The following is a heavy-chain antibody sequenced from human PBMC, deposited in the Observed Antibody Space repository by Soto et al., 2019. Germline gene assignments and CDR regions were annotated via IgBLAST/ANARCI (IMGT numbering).Heavy chain of an antibody. CDR1: GYSFAGYW. J-gene: IGHJ4*02. Sequence: GESLKISCKGSGYSFAGYWITWVRQKPGKGLAWMGRIDPSDSQTYYSPSFRGHVTISATKSITTVFLQWSSLSASDTAMYYCARQIYDSDTGPNFQYYFDSWGQGTPVTVSS. CDR2: IDPSDSQT. V-gene: IGHV5-10-1*01. D-gene: IGHD3-22*01. CDR3: ARQIYDSDTGPNFQYYFDS.